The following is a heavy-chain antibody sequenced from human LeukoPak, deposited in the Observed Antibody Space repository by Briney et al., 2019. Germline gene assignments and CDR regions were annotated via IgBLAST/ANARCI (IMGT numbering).Heavy chain of an antibody. Sequence: GGSLRLSCAASGFTFSVSAMHWVRQASGKGLEWVGRIRSKANSYATAYAASVKGRFTISRDDSKNTAYLQMNSLRAEDTAVYYCAKVFADIVVPMEAWYFDLWGRGTLVTVSS. D-gene: IGHD2-2*01. CDR1: GFTFSVSA. CDR3: AKVFADIVVPMEAWYFDL. CDR2: IRSKANSYAT. J-gene: IGHJ2*01. V-gene: IGHV3-73*01.